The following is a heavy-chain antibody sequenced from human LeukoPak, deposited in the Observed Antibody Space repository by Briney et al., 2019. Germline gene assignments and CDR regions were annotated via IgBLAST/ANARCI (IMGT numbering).Heavy chain of an antibody. CDR1: GYTFTSYY. CDR2: INPSGGST. Sequence: ASVEVSCKASGYTFTSYYMHWVRQAPGQGLEWMGVINPSGGSTSYAQKFQGRVTMTRDTSTSTVYMELSSLRSEDTAVYYCARENSSSWLRDYCYYGMDVWGQGTTVTVSS. D-gene: IGHD6-13*01. V-gene: IGHV1-46*01. CDR3: ARENSSSWLRDYCYYGMDV. J-gene: IGHJ6*02.